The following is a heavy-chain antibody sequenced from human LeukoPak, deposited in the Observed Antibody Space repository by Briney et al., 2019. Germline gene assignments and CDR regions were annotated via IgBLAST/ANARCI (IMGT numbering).Heavy chain of an antibody. D-gene: IGHD2-15*01. Sequence: SETLSLTCAVYGGSLSGYYWSWIRQPPGKGLEWIGEINHSGSTNYNPSLKSRVTISVDTSKNQFSLKLSSVTAADTAVYYCARGLGYCSGGSCYSFRYNWFDPWGQGTLVTVSS. J-gene: IGHJ5*02. V-gene: IGHV4-34*01. CDR2: INHSGST. CDR3: ARGLGYCSGGSCYSFRYNWFDP. CDR1: GGSLSGYY.